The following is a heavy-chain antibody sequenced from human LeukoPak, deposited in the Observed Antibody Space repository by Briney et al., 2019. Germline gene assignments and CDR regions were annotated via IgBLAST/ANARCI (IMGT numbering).Heavy chain of an antibody. J-gene: IGHJ4*02. D-gene: IGHD3-22*01. V-gene: IGHV5-51*01. Sequence: GESQKISCKGSGYSFTSYWIGWVRQMPGKGLEWMGIVYPGDSDTRYSPSFQGQVTISADKSISTAYLQWSSLKASDTAMYYCARRRYYDSSGYYGSYFDYWGQGTLVTVSS. CDR3: ARRRYYDSSGYYGSYFDY. CDR1: GYSFTSYW. CDR2: VYPGDSDT.